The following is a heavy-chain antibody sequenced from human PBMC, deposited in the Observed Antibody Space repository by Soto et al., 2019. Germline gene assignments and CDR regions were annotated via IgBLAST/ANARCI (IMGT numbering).Heavy chain of an antibody. J-gene: IGHJ4*02. V-gene: IGHV3-48*02. CDR2: IRTISSAI. Sequence: PGGSLRLSCAASGFTFSDYPMNWVRQAPGKGLEWVSSIRTISSAIYFADSVRGRFTISRDNARSTLYLQMTSLTDEDGAVYYCADSWLPTSYWGPGTLVT. CDR3: ADSWLPTSY. CDR1: GFTFSDYP. D-gene: IGHD3-10*01.